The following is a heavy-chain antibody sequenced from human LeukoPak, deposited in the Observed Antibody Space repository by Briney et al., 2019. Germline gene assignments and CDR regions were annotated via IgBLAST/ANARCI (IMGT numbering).Heavy chain of an antibody. D-gene: IGHD5-18*01. CDR3: ARRATTERGHSYGLDF. V-gene: IGHV3-11*04. CDR1: GFTFSDYY. Sequence: GGSLRLSCAASGFTFSDYYMSWIRQAPGKGLEWVSFISSSGSTIYYADSVKGRFTISRDNAKNSLYLQMNSLRAEDTAMYYCARRATTERGHSYGLDFWGQGTLVTVSS. J-gene: IGHJ4*02. CDR2: ISSSGSTI.